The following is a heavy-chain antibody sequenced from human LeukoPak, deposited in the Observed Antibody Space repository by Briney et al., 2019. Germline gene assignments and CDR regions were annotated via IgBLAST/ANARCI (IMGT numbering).Heavy chain of an antibody. CDR3: AKDGGSGYSYGRPGSFDY. CDR1: GFTFSSYG. V-gene: IGHV3-30*02. CDR2: IRYDGSNK. Sequence: PGGSLRLSCAASGFTFSSYGMHWVRQAPGKGLEWVAFIRYDGSNKYYADSVKGRFTISRDNSKNTLYLQMNSLRAEDTAVYYCAKDGGSGYSYGRPGSFDYWGQGTLVTVSS. J-gene: IGHJ4*02. D-gene: IGHD5-18*01.